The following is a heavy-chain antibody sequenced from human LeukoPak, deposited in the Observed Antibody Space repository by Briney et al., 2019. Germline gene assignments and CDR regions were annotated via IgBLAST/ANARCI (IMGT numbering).Heavy chain of an antibody. CDR2: INPSGGST. D-gene: IGHD6-19*01. J-gene: IGHJ3*02. CDR3: ARDPRIAVAGRGAFDI. Sequence: RASVKVSCKASGYTLTSYYMHWVRQAPGQGLEGMGIINPSGGSTSYAQKFQGRVTMTRDTSTSTVYMELSSLRSEDTAVYYCARDPRIAVAGRGAFDIWGQGTMVTVSS. V-gene: IGHV1-46*01. CDR1: GYTLTSYY.